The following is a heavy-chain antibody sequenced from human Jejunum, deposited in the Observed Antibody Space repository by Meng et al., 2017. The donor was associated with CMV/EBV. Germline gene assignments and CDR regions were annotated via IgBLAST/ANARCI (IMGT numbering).Heavy chain of an antibody. J-gene: IGHJ4*02. CDR3: ARDRGYSSGWGVFDY. D-gene: IGHD6-19*01. Sequence: QGRWQESGPGLLKPQQTLSLTCSVSGGSISSGDYYWSWIRQSPEKGLEWIGFIYYSGASYSTPSLRSRVTMSMDTSTNQFSLRLNSVTAADTGVYFCARDRGYSSGWGVFDYWGRGTLVTVSS. CDR1: GGSISSGDYY. V-gene: IGHV4-30-4*01. CDR2: IYYSGAS.